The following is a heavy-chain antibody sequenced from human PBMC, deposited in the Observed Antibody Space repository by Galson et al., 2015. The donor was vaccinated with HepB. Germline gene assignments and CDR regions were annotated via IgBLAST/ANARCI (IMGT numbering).Heavy chain of an antibody. Sequence: SLRLSCAASGFTFSSYWMHWVRQAPGKGLVWVSRINSDGSSTSYADSVKGRFTISRDNAKNTLYLQMNSLRAEDTAVYYCARVNWYCSSTSCYAQGPDYWGQGTLVTVSS. J-gene: IGHJ4*02. CDR2: INSDGSST. D-gene: IGHD2-2*01. CDR3: ARVNWYCSSTSCYAQGPDY. V-gene: IGHV3-74*01. CDR1: GFTFSSYW.